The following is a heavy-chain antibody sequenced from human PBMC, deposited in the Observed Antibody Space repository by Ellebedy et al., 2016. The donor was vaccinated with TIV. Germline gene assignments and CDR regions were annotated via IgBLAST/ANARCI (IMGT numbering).Heavy chain of an antibody. V-gene: IGHV3-15*07. D-gene: IGHD2-8*02. J-gene: IGHJ5*02. CDR3: TTELVLGVGWFDP. Sequence: PGGSLRLSCAASGFTFSNAWMNWVRQAPGKGLEWVGRIKSKTDGGTTDYAAPVKGRFTISRDDSKNTLYLQMNSLKTEDTAVYYCTTELVLGVGWFDPWGQGTLVTVSS. CDR2: IKSKTDGGTT. CDR1: GFTFSNAW.